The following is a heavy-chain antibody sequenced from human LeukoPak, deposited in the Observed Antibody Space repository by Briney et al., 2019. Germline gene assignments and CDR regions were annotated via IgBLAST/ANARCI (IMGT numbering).Heavy chain of an antibody. CDR3: ARARVGATLFDY. CDR1: GYTLSKLS. D-gene: IGHD1-26*01. Sequence: ASVKVSCKAPGYTLSKLSIHWVRQPSGKGLEWMGAFDPEDGETIYAQEFQGRATMTADTSTDTAYMELSSLRSEDTAVYYCARARVGATLFDYWGQGTLVTVSS. V-gene: IGHV1-24*01. J-gene: IGHJ4*02. CDR2: FDPEDGET.